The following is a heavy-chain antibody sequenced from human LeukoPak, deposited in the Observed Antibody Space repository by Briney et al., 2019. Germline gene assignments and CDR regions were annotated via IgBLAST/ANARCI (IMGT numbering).Heavy chain of an antibody. D-gene: IGHD4-11*01. CDR3: AREPAYSKVY. Sequence: KTGGSLRLSCAASGFTFSSYSMNWVRQAPGQGLEWVSSISSSSSYIYYADSVKGRFTISRDNAKNSLYLQMNSLRAEDTAVYYCAREPAYSKVYWGQGTLVTVSS. J-gene: IGHJ4*02. CDR2: ISSSSSYI. CDR1: GFTFSSYS. V-gene: IGHV3-21*01.